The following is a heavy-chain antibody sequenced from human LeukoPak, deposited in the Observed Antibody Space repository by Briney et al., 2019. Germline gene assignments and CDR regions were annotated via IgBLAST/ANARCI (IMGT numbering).Heavy chain of an antibody. V-gene: IGHV3-21*04. CDR1: GFTFSSYS. CDR2: ISSSSSYI. Sequence: PGGSLRLSCAASGFTFSSYSMNWVRQAPGKGLEWVSSISSSSSYIYYADSVKGRFTISRDNAKNSLYLQMNSLRAEDTALYYCAKDVSIGYCSGGSCSPRAFDIWGQGTTVTVSS. D-gene: IGHD2-15*01. CDR3: AKDVSIGYCSGGSCSPRAFDI. J-gene: IGHJ3*02.